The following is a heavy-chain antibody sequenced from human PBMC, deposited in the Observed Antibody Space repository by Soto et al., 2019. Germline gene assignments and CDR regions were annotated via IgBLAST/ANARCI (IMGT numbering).Heavy chain of an antibody. D-gene: IGHD3-9*01. Sequence: GGSLRLSCAASGFTFSSYGMHWVHQAPGKGLEWVAVIWYDGSNKYYADSVKGRFTISRDNSKNTLYLQMNSLRAEDTAVYYCARDDILTGYYGYFDYWGQGALVTVSS. V-gene: IGHV3-33*01. CDR3: ARDDILTGYYGYFDY. J-gene: IGHJ4*02. CDR1: GFTFSSYG. CDR2: IWYDGSNK.